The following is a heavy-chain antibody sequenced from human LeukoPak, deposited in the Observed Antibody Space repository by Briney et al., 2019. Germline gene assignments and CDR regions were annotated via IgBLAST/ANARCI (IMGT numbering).Heavy chain of an antibody. CDR1: GFTFSSYS. J-gene: IGHJ4*02. CDR3: ARDDHDSSGYYGYYFDY. V-gene: IGHV3-21*01. D-gene: IGHD3-22*01. Sequence: GGSLRLSCAASGFTFSSYSMNWVRQAPGKGLEWVSSISSSSSYIYYADSVKGRFTISRDNAKNSLYLQMNSLRAEDMAVYYCARDDHDSSGYYGYYFDYWGQGTLVTVSS. CDR2: ISSSSSYI.